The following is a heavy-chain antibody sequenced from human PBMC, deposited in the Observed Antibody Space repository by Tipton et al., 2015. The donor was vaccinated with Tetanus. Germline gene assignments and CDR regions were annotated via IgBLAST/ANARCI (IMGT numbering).Heavy chain of an antibody. Sequence: TLSLTCNVSGVSISNSAFYWGWVRQSPGKGLEWIATVFYIGSTYYNPSLKSRLTISVDTSRNLFSLKMTSVTAADTAVYFCARGLPREPFYLDYWGQGKQVTVSS. J-gene: IGHJ4*02. CDR3: ARGLPREPFYLDY. V-gene: IGHV4-39*01. D-gene: IGHD1-26*01. CDR1: GVSISNSAFY. CDR2: VFYIGST.